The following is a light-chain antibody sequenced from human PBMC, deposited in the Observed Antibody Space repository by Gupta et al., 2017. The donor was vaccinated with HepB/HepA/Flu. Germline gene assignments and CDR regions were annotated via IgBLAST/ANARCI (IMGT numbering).Light chain of an antibody. CDR2: HVT. CDR3: CSFAGSHTYV. Sequence: QSALTQPGSVSGSPGQSLTISCTGTNRDVGGYNYVSWYQQHPGTAPRLMAYHVTVRPSGVPDRFSGSKSGNTASLTISGLQPQDEADYYCCSFAGSHTYVFGGGTKVTVL. V-gene: IGLV2-11*01. CDR1: NRDVGGYNY. J-gene: IGLJ2*01.